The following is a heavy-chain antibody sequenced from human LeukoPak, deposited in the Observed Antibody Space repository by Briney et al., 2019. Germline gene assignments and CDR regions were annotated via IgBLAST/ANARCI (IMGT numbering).Heavy chain of an antibody. CDR3: AEHMRATNTYSFFGLDV. J-gene: IGHJ6*02. CDR2: INWNGGGT. CDR1: GFTFKDYG. V-gene: IGHV3-9*01. D-gene: IGHD1-26*01. Sequence: GRSLRLSCAATGFTFKDYGMHWVRQPPGKGLEWVSSINWNGGGTDHADSVKGRFTISRDNAKNSLYLQLSSLRPEDTALYYCAEHMRATNTYSFFGLDVWGQGTTVTVSS.